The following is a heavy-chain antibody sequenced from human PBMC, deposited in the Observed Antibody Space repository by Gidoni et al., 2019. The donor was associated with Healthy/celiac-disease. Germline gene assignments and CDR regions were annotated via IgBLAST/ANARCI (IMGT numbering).Heavy chain of an antibody. Sequence: QLQLQESGPGLVKPSETLSLTCTVSGGSISSSSYYWGWIRQPPGKGLEWIGSIYYSGSTYYNPSLKSRVTISVDTSKNQFSLKLSSVTAADTAVYYCARRRDILDIAAAGLYYFDYWGQGTLVTVSS. D-gene: IGHD6-13*01. J-gene: IGHJ4*02. CDR1: GGSISSSSYY. CDR2: IYYSGST. CDR3: ARRRDILDIAAAGLYYFDY. V-gene: IGHV4-39*01.